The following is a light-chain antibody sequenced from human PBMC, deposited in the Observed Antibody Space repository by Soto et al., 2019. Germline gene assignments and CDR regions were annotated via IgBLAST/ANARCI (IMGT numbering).Light chain of an antibody. Sequence: DIQMTQSPSSLSASVGDRVTITCRASQSISNSLNWYQQKPGKAPKLLIYAASSLQSGVPSRFSGSGSVTDFALTITGLQPDDFATYYCQQSYSTPITFGPGTKVDIK. V-gene: IGKV1-39*01. CDR3: QQSYSTPIT. CDR1: QSISNS. J-gene: IGKJ3*01. CDR2: AAS.